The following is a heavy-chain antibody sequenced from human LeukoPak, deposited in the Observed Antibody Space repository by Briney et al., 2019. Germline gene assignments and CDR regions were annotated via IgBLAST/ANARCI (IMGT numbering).Heavy chain of an antibody. CDR1: GSAFSNYW. CDR3: VRGDSDHHFGMDV. J-gene: IGHJ6*02. Sequence: GGSLRLSCVASGSAFSNYWMHWVRQGPGKGLVWVSRINSDGTRYADSVKGRFTISRDNAKNTLYLQMSSLRPEDTAVYFCVRGDSDHHFGMDVWGQGTTVIVSS. D-gene: IGHD2-21*02. V-gene: IGHV3-74*01. CDR2: INSDGT.